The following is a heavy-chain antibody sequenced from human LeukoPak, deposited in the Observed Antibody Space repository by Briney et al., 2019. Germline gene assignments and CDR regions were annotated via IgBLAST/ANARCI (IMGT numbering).Heavy chain of an antibody. J-gene: IGHJ4*02. Sequence: PSETLSLTCTVSGGSISSYYWSWIRQPAGKGLEWIGRIYTSGSTNYNPSLKSRVTMSVDTSKNQFSLKLSSVTAADTAVYYCARQALNNYYEPFDFWGQGTLVTVSS. D-gene: IGHD3-22*01. CDR3: ARQALNNYYEPFDF. V-gene: IGHV4-4*07. CDR1: GGSISSYY. CDR2: IYTSGST.